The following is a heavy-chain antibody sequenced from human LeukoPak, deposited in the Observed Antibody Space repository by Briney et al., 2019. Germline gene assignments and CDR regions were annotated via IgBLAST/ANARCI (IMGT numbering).Heavy chain of an antibody. V-gene: IGHV3-66*01. Sequence: GGSLRLSCVGSGVIVRSNYMAWVRQAPGKGLEWVSILYHGGSTYYADSVKGRFSISRDTSKNTLYLQMNSLRVEDTAMYYCARDEGWIQLFFRGQGTLVTVSS. CDR1: GVIVRSNY. CDR2: LYHGGST. J-gene: IGHJ4*02. D-gene: IGHD5-18*01. CDR3: ARDEGWIQLFF.